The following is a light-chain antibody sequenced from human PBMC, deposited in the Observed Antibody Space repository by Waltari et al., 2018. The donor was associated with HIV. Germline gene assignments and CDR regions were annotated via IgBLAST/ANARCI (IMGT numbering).Light chain of an antibody. CDR3: LLSYSGASWV. V-gene: IGLV7-46*01. CDR2: DTS. Sequence: QAVVTQEPSLTVSPGGTVTLTCGSSTGAVTSGHYPYWFQQKPGQAPRTLIYDTSNQHSWTPARFSGSLLGGKAALTLSGAQPEDEAEYYCLLSYSGASWVFGGGTKLTVL. J-gene: IGLJ3*02. CDR1: TGAVTSGHY.